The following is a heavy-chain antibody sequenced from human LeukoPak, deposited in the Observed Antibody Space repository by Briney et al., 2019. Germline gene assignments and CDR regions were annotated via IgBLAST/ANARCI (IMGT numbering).Heavy chain of an antibody. D-gene: IGHD6-19*01. CDR3: ASRTPSGIAVAGSIDY. V-gene: IGHV1-69*06. Sequence: SEKVSCKASVGTFSSYAISWVRQAPGQGLEWMGRIIPIFGTAKYAQKFQGRVTITADKSTSTAYMELSSLRSEDTAVYYCASRTPSGIAVAGSIDYWGQGTLVTVSS. CDR2: IIPIFGTA. J-gene: IGHJ4*02. CDR1: VGTFSSYA.